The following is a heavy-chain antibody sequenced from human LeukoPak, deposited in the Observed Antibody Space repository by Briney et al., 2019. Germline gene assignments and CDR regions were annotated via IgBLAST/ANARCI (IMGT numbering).Heavy chain of an antibody. D-gene: IGHD1-14*01. CDR3: ARTYNPDY. CDR2: IRYDGNNK. V-gene: IGHV3-30*02. Sequence: GGSLRLSCTASGFTFSSTGMHWVRQAPGKGLEWVSYIRYDGNNKYYGGSVKGRLTVSRDNSKNTLYLQMNSLRVEDTAVYYCARTYNPDYWGQGTLVTASS. CDR1: GFTFSSTG. J-gene: IGHJ4*02.